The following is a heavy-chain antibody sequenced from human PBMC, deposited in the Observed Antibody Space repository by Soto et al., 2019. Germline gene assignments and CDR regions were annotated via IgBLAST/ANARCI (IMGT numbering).Heavy chain of an antibody. CDR2: IYHSGST. CDR1: GGSISSSNW. CDR3: ARVGQRHYYDSSGYKDLDY. V-gene: IGHV4-4*02. Sequence: SETLSLTCAVSGGSISSSNWWSWVRQPPGKGLEWIGEIYHSGSTNYNPSLKSRVTISVDKSKNQFSLKLSSVTAADTAVYYCARVGQRHYYDSSGYKDLDYWGQGTLVTVPQ. D-gene: IGHD3-22*01. J-gene: IGHJ4*02.